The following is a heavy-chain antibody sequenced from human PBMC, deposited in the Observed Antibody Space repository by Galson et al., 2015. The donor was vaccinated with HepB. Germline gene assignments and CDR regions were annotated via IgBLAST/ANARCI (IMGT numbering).Heavy chain of an antibody. CDR2: IDPSDSYT. CDR1: GYSFTSYW. Sequence: QSGAEVTKPGESLRISCKGSGYSFTSYWISWVRQMPGKGLEWMGRIDPSDSYTNYSPSFQGHVTISADKSISTAYLQWSSLKASDTAMYYCARRSSSWYWLGVDYYYYMDVWGKGTTVTVSS. J-gene: IGHJ6*03. CDR3: ARRSSSWYWLGVDYYYYMDV. V-gene: IGHV5-10-1*01. D-gene: IGHD6-13*01.